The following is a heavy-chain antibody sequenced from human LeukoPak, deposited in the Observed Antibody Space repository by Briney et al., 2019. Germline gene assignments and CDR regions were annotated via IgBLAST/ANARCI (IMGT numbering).Heavy chain of an antibody. V-gene: IGHV4-34*01. CDR1: GGSFSGYY. J-gene: IGHJ6*03. CDR3: ARGRQEVSMIVVVMTAVSYYLDV. CDR2: INPSGRI. Sequence: SEALSLTCAVYGGSFSGYYWTWIRQAPGKGLERIGEINPSGRISYNPSLKSRLTISVDASKNQFSLNLRSLTAADTAVYYCARGRQEVSMIVVVMTAVSYYLDVWGKGTTVTVS. D-gene: IGHD3-22*01.